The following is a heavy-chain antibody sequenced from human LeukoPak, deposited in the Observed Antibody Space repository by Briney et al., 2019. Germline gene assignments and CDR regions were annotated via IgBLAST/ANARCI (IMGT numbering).Heavy chain of an antibody. CDR2: MNPHSGKT. CDR1: GYPFNNYD. D-gene: IGHD4-17*01. CDR3: ARLSSHYGDYKVDP. Sequence: ASVKVSCKASGYPFNNYDINWVRQAPGQGLEWMGWMNPHSGKTAYAQNFQGRVTMTRDTSISTAYMELSSLRSEDTAVYYCARLSSHYGDYKVDPWGQGTLVTV. J-gene: IGHJ5*02. V-gene: IGHV1-8*01.